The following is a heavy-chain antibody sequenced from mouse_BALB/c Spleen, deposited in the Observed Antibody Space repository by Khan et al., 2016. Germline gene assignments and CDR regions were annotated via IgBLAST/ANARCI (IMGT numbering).Heavy chain of an antibody. D-gene: IGHD1-1*01. CDR1: GYTFTNFG. CDR3: ETGITTVIATRGHY. V-gene: IGHV9-3-1*01. CDR2: INTNTGET. Sequence: QIQLVQSGPELKKPGETVKISCKASGYTFTNFGINWVRQAPGKGLEWMDWINTNTGETTYADDFKGRFAFSLETSASTAYLQINNLKNEDTATYYCETGITTVIATRGHYWGQGTTLTVSS. J-gene: IGHJ2*01.